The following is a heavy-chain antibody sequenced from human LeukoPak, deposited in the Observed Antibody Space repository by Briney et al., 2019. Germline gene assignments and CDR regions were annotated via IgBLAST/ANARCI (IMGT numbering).Heavy chain of an antibody. CDR3: AKVPPGYSSGWYFPLPPPFDY. V-gene: IGHV3-43*02. Sequence: GGSLRLSCAASGFTFDDYAMHWVRQAPGKGLEWVSLISGDGGSTYYADSVKGRFTISRDNSKNSLYLQMNSLRTEDTALYYCAKVPPGYSSGWYFPLPPPFDYWGQGTLVTVPS. CDR2: ISGDGGST. J-gene: IGHJ4*02. D-gene: IGHD6-19*01. CDR1: GFTFDDYA.